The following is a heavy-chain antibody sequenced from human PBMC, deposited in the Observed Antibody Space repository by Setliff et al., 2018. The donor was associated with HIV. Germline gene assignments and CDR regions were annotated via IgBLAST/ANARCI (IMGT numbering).Heavy chain of an antibody. CDR2: IYTSGNT. Sequence: KPSETLSLTCTVSGGSITGHYWSWIRQPAGKGLEWIGHIYTSGNTIYNPSLKSRATISVDTSKNRFSLKLNSVTAADTSVYYCASGRPGATNLDYWGQGTLVTVSS. CDR1: GGSITGHY. J-gene: IGHJ4*02. D-gene: IGHD1-26*01. CDR3: ASGRPGATNLDY. V-gene: IGHV4-4*07.